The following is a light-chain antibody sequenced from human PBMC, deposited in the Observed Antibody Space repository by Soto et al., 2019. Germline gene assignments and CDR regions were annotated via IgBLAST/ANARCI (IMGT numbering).Light chain of an antibody. J-gene: IGKJ5*01. CDR1: QSVSSSY. CDR2: GAS. CDR3: QQYGSSPIT. V-gene: IGKV3-20*01. Sequence: EIVMTHSPATLSVSPGERATLSFSASQSVSSSYLAWYQQKPGQAPRLLIYGASSRATGIPDRFSGSGSGTDFTLTISRLEPEDFAVYYCQQYGSSPITFGQGTRLEIK.